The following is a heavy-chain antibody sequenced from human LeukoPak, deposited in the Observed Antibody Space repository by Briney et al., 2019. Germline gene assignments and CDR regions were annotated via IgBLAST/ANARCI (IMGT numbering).Heavy chain of an antibody. CDR2: ISGSGGST. CDR1: GFTFSSYS. V-gene: IGHV3-23*01. CDR3: AKIPDDYSTRGFDY. Sequence: GGSLRLSCAASGFTFSSYSMNWVRQAPGKGLEWVSAISGSGGSTYYADSVKGRFTISRDNSKNTLYLQMNSLRAEDTAVYYCAKIPDDYSTRGFDYWGQGTLVTVSS. D-gene: IGHD4-4*01. J-gene: IGHJ4*02.